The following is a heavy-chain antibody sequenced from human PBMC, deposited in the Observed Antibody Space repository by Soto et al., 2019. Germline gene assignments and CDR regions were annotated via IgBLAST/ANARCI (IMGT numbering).Heavy chain of an antibody. V-gene: IGHV3-23*01. D-gene: IGHD2-2*02. CDR1: GFTFSTYA. J-gene: IGHJ4*02. Sequence: GGSLRLSCAASGFTFSTYAMSWVRQAPGKGLEWVSAISGSGGSTYYADPVKGRFTISRDNSKNTLYLQMNSLRAEDTAVHYCARGLGYCSSTSCYIWFDYCGPGTLVTVSS. CDR2: ISGSGGST. CDR3: ARGLGYCSSTSCYIWFDY.